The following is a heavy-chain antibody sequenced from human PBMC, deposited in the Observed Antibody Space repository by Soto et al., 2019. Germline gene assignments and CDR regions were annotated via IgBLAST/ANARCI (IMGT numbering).Heavy chain of an antibody. J-gene: IGHJ4*02. CDR2: ISWNSNTI. V-gene: IGHV3-9*01. D-gene: IGHD1-26*01. CDR3: ASGPRATAVCTGAH. Sequence: GGSLRLSCAASGFTFDNYAMNWVRQAPGKGLEWVSGISWNSNTIAYADSVKGRFTISRYNARDTFYLQMNDLRDEDTGLYFCASGPRATAVCTGAHWGPGTQVTVSS. CDR1: GFTFDNYA.